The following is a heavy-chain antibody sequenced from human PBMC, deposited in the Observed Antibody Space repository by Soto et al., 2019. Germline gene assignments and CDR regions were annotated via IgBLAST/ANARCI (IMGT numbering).Heavy chain of an antibody. J-gene: IGHJ4*02. CDR2: IKSKTDGGTT. Sequence: GGSLRLSCAASGFTFSNAWMSWVRQAPGKGLEWVGRIKSKTDGGTTEYAASVKGRFTISRDDSKSIAYLQMNSLKTEDTAVYYCTRGHYDFWSGYYPDYWGQGTLVTVSS. CDR3: TRGHYDFWSGYYPDY. V-gene: IGHV3-15*01. CDR1: GFTFSNAW. D-gene: IGHD3-3*01.